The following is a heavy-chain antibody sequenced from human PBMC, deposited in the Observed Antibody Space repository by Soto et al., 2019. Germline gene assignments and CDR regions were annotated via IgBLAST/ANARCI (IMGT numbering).Heavy chain of an antibody. CDR2: IWYDGSNK. CDR3: AREAIYDLWSGRPGLQIDC. D-gene: IGHD3-3*01. Sequence: GGSLRLSCAASGFTFSSYGMHWVRQAPGKGLEWVAVIWYDGSNKYYADSVKGRFTISRDNSKNTLYLQMNSLRAEDTAVYYCAREAIYDLWSGRPGLQIDCWGQGTLVTVSS. J-gene: IGHJ4*02. CDR1: GFTFSSYG. V-gene: IGHV3-33*01.